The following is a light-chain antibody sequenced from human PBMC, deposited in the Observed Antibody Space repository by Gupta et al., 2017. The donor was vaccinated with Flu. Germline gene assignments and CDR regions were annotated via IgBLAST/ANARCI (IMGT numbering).Light chain of an antibody. CDR3: SSFAGNNNLV. CDR1: SSDVGGYNY. CDR2: EVS. J-gene: IGLJ3*02. Sequence: SVTISCTGTSSDVGGYNYVPWYQQYPGKAHKLMIYEVSKRPSGVPDRFSGSKSGNTASLTVSGLQPEDEADYHCSSFAGNNNLVFGGGTKLTVL. V-gene: IGLV2-8*01.